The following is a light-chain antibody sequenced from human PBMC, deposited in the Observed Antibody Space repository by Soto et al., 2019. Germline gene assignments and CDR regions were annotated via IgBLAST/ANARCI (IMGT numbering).Light chain of an antibody. CDR1: SSDVGGYNY. Sequence: QSALTQPPSVSGSPGQSVTISCTGTSSDVGGYNYVSWYQQHPGKAPKLMIYEVSNRPSGVSNRFSGSKSGNTASLTISGLQEEEEADDYCSSYTSSSTSWVFGGGTKLTVL. CDR2: EVS. V-gene: IGLV2-14*01. J-gene: IGLJ3*02. CDR3: SSYTSSSTSWV.